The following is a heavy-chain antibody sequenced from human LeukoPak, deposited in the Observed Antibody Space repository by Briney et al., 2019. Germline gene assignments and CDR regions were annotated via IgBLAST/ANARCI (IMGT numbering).Heavy chain of an antibody. CDR1: GFTFSNYE. Sequence: GGSLRLSCAASGFTFSNYEMNWVRQAPGKGLEWVSHISSSGSTIYYADSVKGRFTISRDNAKNSLFLQMNSLRAEDTAVYYCARARRSDVNSSGWYFGDFFDYWGQGTLVTVSS. D-gene: IGHD6-19*01. J-gene: IGHJ4*02. CDR3: ARARRSDVNSSGWYFGDFFDY. CDR2: ISSSGSTI. V-gene: IGHV3-48*03.